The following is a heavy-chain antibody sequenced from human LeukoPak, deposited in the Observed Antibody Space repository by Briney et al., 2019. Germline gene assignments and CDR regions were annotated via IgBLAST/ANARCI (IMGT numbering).Heavy chain of an antibody. Sequence: PSETLSLTCTVSGGSISSYYWSWIRQPPGKGLEWIGYIYYSGSTNYNPSLKSRVTISVDTSKNQFSLKLSSVTAADTAVYYCARHEYCSSTSCYLNPRYYYYHYGMDVWGQGTTVTVSS. CDR1: GGSISSYY. D-gene: IGHD2-2*01. J-gene: IGHJ6*02. V-gene: IGHV4-59*08. CDR3: ARHEYCSSTSCYLNPRYYYYHYGMDV. CDR2: IYYSGST.